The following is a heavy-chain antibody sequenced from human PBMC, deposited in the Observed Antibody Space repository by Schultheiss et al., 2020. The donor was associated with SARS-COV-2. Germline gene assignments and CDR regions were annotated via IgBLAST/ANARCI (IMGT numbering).Heavy chain of an antibody. CDR3: VKEGEEMGTS. V-gene: IGHV3-7*03. CDR2: IKQEGSVK. Sequence: GESLKISCAASGFTFRNYWMDWVRQAPGKGLEWVANIKQEGSVKHYVASVRGRFIASRDNAEYSLDHQMNSLRVDDSPVYYYVKEGEEMGTSWGQGTLVTVSS. J-gene: IGHJ4*02. CDR1: GFTFRNYW. D-gene: IGHD5-24*01.